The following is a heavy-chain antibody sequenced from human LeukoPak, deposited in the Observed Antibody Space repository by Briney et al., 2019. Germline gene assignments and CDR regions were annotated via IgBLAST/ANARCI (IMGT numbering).Heavy chain of an antibody. V-gene: IGHV3-30*19. CDR1: GFSFTTYG. D-gene: IGHD2-15*01. Sequence: GGSLRLSCTASGFSFTTYGMHWVRQAPGKGLACVAAISYDGSNEYYADSVKGRFTISRDNSKNTVYMQMNSLRAEDTAVYYCARKYCSGGSCYEDYWGQGTLVTVSS. CDR3: ARKYCSGGSCYEDY. J-gene: IGHJ4*02. CDR2: ISYDGSNE.